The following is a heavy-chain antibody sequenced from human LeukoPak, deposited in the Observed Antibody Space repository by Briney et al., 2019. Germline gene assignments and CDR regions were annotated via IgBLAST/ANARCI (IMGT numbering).Heavy chain of an antibody. CDR2: IYYSGST. D-gene: IGHD3-10*01. V-gene: IGHV4-30-4*01. CDR1: GASISSGDYY. Sequence: SETLSLTCTVSGASISSGDYYWGWIRQPPGKGLEWIGYIYYSGSTYYNPSLKSRVTISVDTSKNQFSLKLSSVTAADTAVYYCARFYYGSSMDAFDIWGQGTMVTVSS. CDR3: ARFYYGSSMDAFDI. J-gene: IGHJ3*02.